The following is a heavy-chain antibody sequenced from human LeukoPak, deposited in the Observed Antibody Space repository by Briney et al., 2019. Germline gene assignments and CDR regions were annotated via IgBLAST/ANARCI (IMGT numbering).Heavy chain of an antibody. CDR2: ITTYNGNT. V-gene: IGHV1-18*01. CDR1: GYTFTSYP. CDR3: ATPLIGQGVSLGY. Sequence: ASVNVSCKASGYTFTSYPISWVRQAPGQGLEWMGWITTYNGNTHYAQKLQGRVTMTTETSTSTAYMELRSLRSDDTAVYYCATPLIGQGVSLGYWGQGTLFTVSS. D-gene: IGHD3-16*01. J-gene: IGHJ4*02.